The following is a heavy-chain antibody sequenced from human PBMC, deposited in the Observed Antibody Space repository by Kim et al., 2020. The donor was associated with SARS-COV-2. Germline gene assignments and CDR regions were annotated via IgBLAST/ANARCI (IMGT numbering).Heavy chain of an antibody. CDR1: GYTFLGYF. Sequence: ASVKVSCKAPGYTFLGYFLNWVRQAPGQGLEWMGWINPNSGGPSYAQKFQGRVTMTRDTSISTAYMELSSLRSDDTDVYYCARLGASGTGYYYYGMDVWGQGTTVTVSS. CDR2: INPNSGGP. V-gene: IGHV1-2*02. D-gene: IGHD6-13*01. J-gene: IGHJ6*02. CDR3: ARLGASGTGYYYYGMDV.